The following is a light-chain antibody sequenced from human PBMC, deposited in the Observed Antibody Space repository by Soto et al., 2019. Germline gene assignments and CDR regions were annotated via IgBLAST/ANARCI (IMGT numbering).Light chain of an antibody. CDR2: GTS. V-gene: IGKV3-20*01. CDR1: QSVSSDY. Sequence: EIVLTQSPGTLSLSPGERVTLSCRASQSVSSDYLAWYQQKPGQPPRLLIYGTSSRATGIPDRFSGSGSGTDFTLTISRLEPEDFAVFFCQQYGTSPTFGGGTKVDIK. CDR3: QQYGTSPT. J-gene: IGKJ4*01.